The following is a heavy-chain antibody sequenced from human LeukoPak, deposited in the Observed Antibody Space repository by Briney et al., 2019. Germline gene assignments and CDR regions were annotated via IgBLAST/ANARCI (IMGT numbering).Heavy chain of an antibody. Sequence: ASVKVSCKASGYTFTSYGISWVRQAPGQGLEWMGWISAYNGNTNYAQKLQGRVTMTRDMSTSTVYMELSSLRSEDTAVYYCARVLAGATDAFDIWGQGTMVTVSS. CDR1: GYTFTSYG. CDR3: ARVLAGATDAFDI. D-gene: IGHD1-26*01. V-gene: IGHV1-18*01. CDR2: ISAYNGNT. J-gene: IGHJ3*02.